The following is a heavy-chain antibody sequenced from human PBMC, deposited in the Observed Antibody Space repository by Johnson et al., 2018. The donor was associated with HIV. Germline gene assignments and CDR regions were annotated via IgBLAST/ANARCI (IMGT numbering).Heavy chain of an antibody. V-gene: IGHV3-30*04. J-gene: IGHJ3*02. CDR2: ISYDGSNK. Sequence: VQLVESGGGLVQPGGSLRLSCAASGFTFSSYAMHWVRQAPGKGLEWVAVISYDGSNKYYADSVKGRFTISRDNAKNSLYLQMNSLRAEDTAVYYCAREPGRQWLILDAFVIWGQGTMVTVSS. CDR1: GFTFSSYA. CDR3: AREPGRQWLILDAFVI. D-gene: IGHD6-19*01.